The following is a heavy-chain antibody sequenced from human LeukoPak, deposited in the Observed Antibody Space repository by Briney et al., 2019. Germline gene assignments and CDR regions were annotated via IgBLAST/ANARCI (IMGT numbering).Heavy chain of an antibody. CDR3: ATDSVAAAGVGFQH. Sequence: SVKVSCKASGGTFSSYAISWVRQAPGQGLEWMGGIIPIFGTANYAQKFQGRVTITADESTSTAYMELSSLRSEDTAVYYCATDSVAAAGVGFQHWGQGTLVTVSS. CDR1: GGTFSSYA. J-gene: IGHJ1*01. D-gene: IGHD6-13*01. CDR2: IIPIFGTA. V-gene: IGHV1-69*13.